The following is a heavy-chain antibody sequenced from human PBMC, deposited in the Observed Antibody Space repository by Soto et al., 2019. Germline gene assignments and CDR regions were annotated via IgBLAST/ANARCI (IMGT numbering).Heavy chain of an antibody. CDR1: GYSLSSGSY. CDR2: IYHGGTT. Sequence: PSETLSLSCAVSGYSLSSGSYWGWIRQPPGKVPEWIASIYHGGTTFYNPSLKSRVTLSVDTSKNHYSLKLRSVTAADTAVYYFERVYVMVVAGITFDYWGPRSLVTVST. V-gene: IGHV4-38-2*01. D-gene: IGHD6-19*01. CDR3: ERVYVMVVAGITFDY. J-gene: IGHJ4*01.